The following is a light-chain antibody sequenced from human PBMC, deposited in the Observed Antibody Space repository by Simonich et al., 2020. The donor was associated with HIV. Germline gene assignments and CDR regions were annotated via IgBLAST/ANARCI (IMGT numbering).Light chain of an antibody. V-gene: IGKV1-5*03. Sequence: DIQMTQSPSTLSASVGDRVTIPCRASQSISIWLAWYQQKPGKAPKLLIYKASSLESGVPSSFSVSGSGTDFTLTISSLQPEDFATYYCQQSYSTPRTFGQGTKVEIK. J-gene: IGKJ1*01. CDR1: QSISIW. CDR2: KAS. CDR3: QQSYSTPRT.